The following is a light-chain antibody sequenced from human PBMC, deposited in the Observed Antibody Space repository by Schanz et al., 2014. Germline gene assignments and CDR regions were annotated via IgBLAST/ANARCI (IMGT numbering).Light chain of an antibody. Sequence: EFVLTQFPGTLSLSPGERATLSCRASQTVTTTSLVWYQQKPGQPPRLLIYGASTRATGIPARFSGSGSGTDFTLTISSLEPEDFAVYYCQQRSNWPLTFGGGTKVETK. CDR3: QQRSNWPLT. CDR2: GAS. CDR1: QTVTTTS. V-gene: IGKV3D-20*02. J-gene: IGKJ4*01.